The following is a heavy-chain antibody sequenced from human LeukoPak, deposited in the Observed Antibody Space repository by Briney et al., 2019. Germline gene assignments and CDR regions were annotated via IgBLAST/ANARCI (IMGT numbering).Heavy chain of an antibody. CDR3: AKFSSNGRYCYHGMDV. CDR2: IYSGGST. D-gene: IGHD3-3*01. V-gene: IGHV3-53*01. Sequence: PGGSLRLSCAASGFTVSSNYMSWVRQAPGKGLEWVSIIYSGGSTYYADSVKGRFIISRDNSKNTLYLQMNSLRPEDTAMYYCAKFSSNGRYCYHGMDVWGQGTTVTVSS. J-gene: IGHJ6*02. CDR1: GFTVSSNY.